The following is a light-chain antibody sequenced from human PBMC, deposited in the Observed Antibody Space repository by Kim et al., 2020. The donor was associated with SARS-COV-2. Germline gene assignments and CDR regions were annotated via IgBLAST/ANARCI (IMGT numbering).Light chain of an antibody. V-gene: IGLV3-25*03. J-gene: IGLJ1*01. Sequence: SYELTQPPSVSVSPGQTARITCSGDALPKQYAYWYQQKPGQAPVLLIYKDSERPSGIPERFSGSSSGTTVTLTISGVQAEDEADYYCQSADSSVTYAVFG. CDR3: QSADSSVTYAV. CDR2: KDS. CDR1: ALPKQY.